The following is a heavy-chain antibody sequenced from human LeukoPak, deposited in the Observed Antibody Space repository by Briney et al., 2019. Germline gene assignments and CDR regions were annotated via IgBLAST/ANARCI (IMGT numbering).Heavy chain of an antibody. D-gene: IGHD2-21*01. CDR1: GYTFTDNH. J-gene: IGHJ3*01. Sequence: GASVKVSCRASGYTFTDNHIYWVRQAPGQGLEWMGWIDPISGGPNYAQKFQGRVTMARDTSISTAYMELSNLRSDDTAVYYCARERGIIAFDLWGQGTMVTVSS. V-gene: IGHV1-2*02. CDR3: ARERGIIAFDL. CDR2: IDPISGGP.